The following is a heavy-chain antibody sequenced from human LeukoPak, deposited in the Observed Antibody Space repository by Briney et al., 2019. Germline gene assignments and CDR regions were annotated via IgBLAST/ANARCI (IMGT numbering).Heavy chain of an antibody. CDR1: VGTFSSYA. J-gene: IGHJ3*02. Sequence: SVKVSCKASVGTFSSYAISWVRQAPGQGLEWMGRIIPILGIANYAQKFQGRVTITADKSTSTAYMELSSLRSEDTAVYYCAREIVVVVAATGAFDIWGQGTMVTVSS. D-gene: IGHD2-15*01. V-gene: IGHV1-69*04. CDR3: AREIVVVVAATGAFDI. CDR2: IIPILGIA.